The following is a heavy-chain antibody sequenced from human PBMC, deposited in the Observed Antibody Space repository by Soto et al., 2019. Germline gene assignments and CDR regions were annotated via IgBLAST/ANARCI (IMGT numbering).Heavy chain of an antibody. J-gene: IGHJ6*02. CDR1: GGSISSSSYY. CDR3: ASQYSSSSRGKVAAYGMDV. CDR2: IYYSGST. Sequence: SETLSLTCTVSGGSISSSSYYWGWIRQPPGKGLEWIGSIYYSGSTYYNPSLKSRVTISVDTSKNQFSLKLSSVTAADTAVYYCASQYSSSSRGKVAAYGMDVWGQGTTVTVSS. D-gene: IGHD6-6*01. V-gene: IGHV4-39*01.